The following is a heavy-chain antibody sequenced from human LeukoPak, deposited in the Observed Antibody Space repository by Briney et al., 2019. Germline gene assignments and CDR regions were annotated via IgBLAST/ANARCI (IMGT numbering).Heavy chain of an antibody. CDR3: VLTPRNQLWPADYFDY. CDR1: GFTFNSYG. J-gene: IGHJ4*02. D-gene: IGHD5-18*01. V-gene: IGHV3-30*02. Sequence: GGSLRLSCAAAGFTFNSYGMHWGRQAPGKGLEWVAVIWYDGSNKYYADSVKGRFTISRDNSKNSLYLQMSSLSAELTAVYYWVLTPRNQLWPADYFDYWGQGTLVTVSS. CDR2: IWYDGSNK.